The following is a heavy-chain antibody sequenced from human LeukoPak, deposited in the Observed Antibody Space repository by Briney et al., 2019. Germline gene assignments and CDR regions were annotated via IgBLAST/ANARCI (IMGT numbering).Heavy chain of an antibody. CDR3: ARVASYDILTGYYTLHYDY. V-gene: IGHV3-20*04. CDR2: INWNGGST. Sequence: GGSLRLSCAASGFTFDDYGMSWVRQAPGKGLEWVSGINWNGGSTGYADSVKGRFTISRDNAKNSLYLQMNSLRAEDTALYYCARVASYDILTGYYTLHYDYWGQGTLVTVSS. J-gene: IGHJ4*02. D-gene: IGHD3-9*01. CDR1: GFTFDDYG.